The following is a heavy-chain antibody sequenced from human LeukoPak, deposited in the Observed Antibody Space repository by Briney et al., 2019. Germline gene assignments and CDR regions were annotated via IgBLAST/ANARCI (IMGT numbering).Heavy chain of an antibody. CDR3: ARAHSSSWYREGYYFDY. V-gene: IGHV4-59*01. J-gene: IGHJ4*02. Sequence: PSETLSLTCSVSGGSISSYYWSWIRQPPGKGLEWIGYIYYSGSTNYNPSLKSRVTISVDTSKNQFSLKLSSVTAADTAVYYCARAHSSSWYREGYYFDYWGQGTLVTVSS. D-gene: IGHD6-13*01. CDR1: GGSISSYY. CDR2: IYYSGST.